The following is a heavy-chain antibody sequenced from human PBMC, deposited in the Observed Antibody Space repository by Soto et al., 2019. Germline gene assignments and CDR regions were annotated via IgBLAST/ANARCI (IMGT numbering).Heavy chain of an antibody. CDR2: IYYSGST. D-gene: IGHD2-2*01. J-gene: IGHJ6*02. CDR3: ARVRRDIVLVPAPYGMDV. CDR1: GGSISSGGYY. V-gene: IGHV4-31*03. Sequence: QVQLQESGPGLVKPSQTLSLTCTVSGGSISSGGYYWSWIRQHPGKGLEWIGYIYYSGSTYYNPSLKSRVTISVDTSKNQCSLKLSSVTAADTAVYYCARVRRDIVLVPAPYGMDVWGQGTTVTVSS.